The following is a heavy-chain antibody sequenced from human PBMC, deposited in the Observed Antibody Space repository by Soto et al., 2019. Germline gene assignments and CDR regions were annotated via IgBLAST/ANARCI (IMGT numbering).Heavy chain of an antibody. D-gene: IGHD2-2*01. CDR1: GFTFSSYW. J-gene: IGHJ3*02. V-gene: IGHV3-7*01. CDR3: ARDQRWRRGSSAAKDAFDI. CDR2: IKQDGSEK. Sequence: EVQLVESGGGLVQPGGSLRLSCAASGFTFSSYWLSWVRQAPGKGLEWVANIKQDGSEKYYVDSVKGRFTISRDNAKNSLYLQMGSLRAEDTAVYYCARDQRWRRGSSAAKDAFDIWGQGTMVTVSS.